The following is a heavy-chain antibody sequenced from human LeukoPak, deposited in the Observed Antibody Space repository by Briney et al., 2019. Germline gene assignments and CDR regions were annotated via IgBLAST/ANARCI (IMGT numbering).Heavy chain of an antibody. CDR1: GFNFNNYN. D-gene: IGHD6-13*01. V-gene: IGHV3-48*01. CDR3: AREPTYSSSWYTSCDY. J-gene: IGHJ4*02. CDR2: ITLSSSSI. Sequence: GGSLRLSCAASGFNFNNYNMNWVRQAPGKGLEWVSYITLSSSSIYYADSVKGRFTISRDNAKNSLYLQMNSLRAEDTAVYYCAREPTYSSSWYTSCDYWGQGTLVTVSS.